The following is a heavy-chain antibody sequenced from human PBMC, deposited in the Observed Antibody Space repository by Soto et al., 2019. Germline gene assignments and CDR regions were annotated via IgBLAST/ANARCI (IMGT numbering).Heavy chain of an antibody. Sequence: SETLSLTCTVSGGSISSGGYYWSWIRQHPGKGLEWIGYIYYSGSTYYNPSLKSRVTISVDTSKNQFSLKLSSVTAADTAVYYCARAGGVPAHIYFDYWGQGTLVTVSS. CDR2: IYYSGST. J-gene: IGHJ4*02. CDR1: GGSISSGGYY. V-gene: IGHV4-31*03. CDR3: ARAGGVPAHIYFDY. D-gene: IGHD2-2*01.